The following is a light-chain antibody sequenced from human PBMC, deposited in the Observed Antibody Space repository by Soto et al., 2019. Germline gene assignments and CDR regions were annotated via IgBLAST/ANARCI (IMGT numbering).Light chain of an antibody. CDR1: SGSLASNY. V-gene: IGLV6-57*02. CDR3: QSYDSNNHWV. CDR2: DDN. J-gene: IGLJ3*02. Sequence: NFMLTQPHSMSESPGKTVTISCTGSSGSLASNYVQWYQQRPGSAPTTVIFDDNQRPSGVPDRFSASFDSSSNSASLTISGLKTEDEADYYCQSYDSNNHWVFGGGTKVTVL.